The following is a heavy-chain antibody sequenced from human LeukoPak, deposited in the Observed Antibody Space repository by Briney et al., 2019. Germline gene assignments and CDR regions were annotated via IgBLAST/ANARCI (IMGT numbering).Heavy chain of an antibody. V-gene: IGHV3-72*01. D-gene: IGHD3-16*01. J-gene: IGHJ3*02. Sequence: GGSLRLSCTASGFTFSDYILDWVRQAPGKGLEWVGRIRRGANSYTTEYAASVKGRFTISRDDSKNSLYLHMNSLKTEDTAVYHCSRDGGEGGNSAFDIWGQGTMVTVSS. CDR1: GFTFSDYI. CDR3: SRDGGEGGNSAFDI. CDR2: IRRGANSYTT.